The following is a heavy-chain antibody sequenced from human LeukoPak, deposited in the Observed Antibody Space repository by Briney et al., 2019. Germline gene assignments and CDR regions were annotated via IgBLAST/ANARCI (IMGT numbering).Heavy chain of an antibody. CDR2: IVSSGDTT. CDR1: GFTFSSYA. Sequence: GGSLRLSCAAYGFTFSSYAMSWVRQAPGKGLEWVSAIVSSGDTTYYADSVKGRFTISRDNSKNTLYLQMNSLRAEDTAVYYCAKADGGQWPSSYYYYYMDVWGKGTTVTVSS. J-gene: IGHJ6*03. D-gene: IGHD6-19*01. V-gene: IGHV3-23*01. CDR3: AKADGGQWPSSYYYYYMDV.